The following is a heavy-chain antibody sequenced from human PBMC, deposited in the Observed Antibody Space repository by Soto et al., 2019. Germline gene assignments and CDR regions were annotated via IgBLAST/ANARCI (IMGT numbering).Heavy chain of an antibody. J-gene: IGHJ6*03. V-gene: IGHV3-7*04. D-gene: IGHD2-2*01. Sequence: GGSLRLSCAASGFTFSSYWMTWVRQAPGRGLEWVANIKQDGSEKYSVDSVKGRFTISRDNAQNSLYLQMNSLRAEDTAVYYCARGSYCRGISCYRPMGDYYQYMDVWGKGTTVTVSS. CDR2: IKQDGSEK. CDR3: ARGSYCRGISCYRPMGDYYQYMDV. CDR1: GFTFSSYW.